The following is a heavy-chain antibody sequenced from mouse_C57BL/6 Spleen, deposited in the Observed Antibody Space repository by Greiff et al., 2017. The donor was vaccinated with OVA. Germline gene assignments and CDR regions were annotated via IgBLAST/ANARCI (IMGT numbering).Heavy chain of an antibody. CDR2: IDPSDSET. CDR3: ARGDYSNVYAMDY. V-gene: IGHV1-52*01. CDR1: GYTFTSYW. Sequence: QVQLQQPGAELVRPGSSVKLSCKASGYTFTSYWMHWVKQRPIQGLEWIGNIDPSDSETHYNQKFKDKATLTVDKSSSTAYMQLSSLTSEDSAVYYCARGDYSNVYAMDYWGQGTSVTVSS. D-gene: IGHD2-5*01. J-gene: IGHJ4*01.